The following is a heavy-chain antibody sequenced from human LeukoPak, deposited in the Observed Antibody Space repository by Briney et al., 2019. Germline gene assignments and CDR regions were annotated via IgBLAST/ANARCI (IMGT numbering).Heavy chain of an antibody. Sequence: SETLSLTCTVFAGSISDYYWNWIRQPPGKGLEWVGYIHHSGDTNYSPSLKSRVTLSLDTSKNQFSLKVTSVTAADTAVYYCARDRRRYWYYYYGMDVWGQGTTVTVSS. CDR3: ARDRRRYWYYYYGMDV. D-gene: IGHD2-15*01. CDR2: IHHSGDT. J-gene: IGHJ6*02. V-gene: IGHV4-59*01. CDR1: AGSISDYY.